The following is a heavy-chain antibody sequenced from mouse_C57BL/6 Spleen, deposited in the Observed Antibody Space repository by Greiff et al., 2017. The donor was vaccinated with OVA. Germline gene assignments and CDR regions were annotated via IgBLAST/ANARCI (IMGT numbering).Heavy chain of an antibody. J-gene: IGHJ3*01. CDR2: IYPGSGST. D-gene: IGHD1-1*01. CDR3: ARDYYGSSSFAY. CDR1: GYTFTSYW. Sequence: QVQLQQPGAELVKPGASVKMSCKASGYTFTSYWLTWVKQRPGQGLEWIGDIYPGSGSTNYNEKFKSKATLTVDTSSSTAYMQLSSLTSEDAAVYYCARDYYGSSSFAYWGQGTLVTVTA. V-gene: IGHV1-55*01.